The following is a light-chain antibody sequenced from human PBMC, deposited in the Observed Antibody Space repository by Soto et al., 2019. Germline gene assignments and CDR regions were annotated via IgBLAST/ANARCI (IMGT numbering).Light chain of an antibody. CDR1: SSDVGGYNF. Sequence: QSVLTQPPSASGSPGQSVTISCTGTSSDVGGYNFVSWYRQYPGKAPQLIIYEVTKRPSGFPDRFSGSKSGNTASLTVSGLQAEDEADYYCSSYAETNPYVFGYGTKVTVX. V-gene: IGLV2-8*01. J-gene: IGLJ1*01. CDR2: EVT. CDR3: SSYAETNPYV.